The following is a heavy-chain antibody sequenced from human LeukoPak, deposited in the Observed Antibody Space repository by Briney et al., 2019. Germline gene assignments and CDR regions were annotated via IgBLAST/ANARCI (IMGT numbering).Heavy chain of an antibody. Sequence: GESLRISCKGSGYSFTSYWISWVRQMPGKDLEWMGRIDPSDSYTNYNPSFQGHVTISADKSISTAYLQWSSLKASDTAMYYCARGVWVAAAGNWFDPWGQGTLVTVSS. V-gene: IGHV5-10-1*01. CDR2: IDPSDSYT. CDR1: GYSFTSYW. J-gene: IGHJ5*02. CDR3: ARGVWVAAAGNWFDP. D-gene: IGHD6-13*01.